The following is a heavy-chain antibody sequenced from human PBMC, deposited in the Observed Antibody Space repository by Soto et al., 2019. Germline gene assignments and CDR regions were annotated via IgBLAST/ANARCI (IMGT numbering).Heavy chain of an antibody. CDR1: GFTLSNIG. V-gene: IGHV3-30*18. Sequence: QVQLVESGGGVVQPGTSLRLACAASGFTLSNIGMQWVRQAPGKGLEWVAVISAGGNTKYYADSVKDRFTISRDNSKNTLFLQMNSLRTEDTVVYYCAKESGGERYAAYFDLCGQGTLVTFSA. CDR3: AKESGGERYAAYFDL. J-gene: IGHJ4*02. D-gene: IGHD2-21*01. CDR2: ISAGGNTK.